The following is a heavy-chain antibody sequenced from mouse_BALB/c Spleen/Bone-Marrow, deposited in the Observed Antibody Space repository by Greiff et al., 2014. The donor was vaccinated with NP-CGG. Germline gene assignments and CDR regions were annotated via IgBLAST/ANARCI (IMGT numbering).Heavy chain of an antibody. J-gene: IGHJ2*01. CDR1: GDSITSGY. V-gene: IGHV3-8*02. CDR3: ARSSSTGTPFAY. CDR2: ISYSGST. Sequence: DVQLQESGPSLVKPSQTLSLTCSVTGDSITSGYWNWIRKFPGNRLEFMGYISYSGSTYYNPSLKSRISITRDTSKNLYSLQLNSVTTEDTAAYYCARSSSTGTPFAYWGQGTTLTVSS. D-gene: IGHD4-1*02.